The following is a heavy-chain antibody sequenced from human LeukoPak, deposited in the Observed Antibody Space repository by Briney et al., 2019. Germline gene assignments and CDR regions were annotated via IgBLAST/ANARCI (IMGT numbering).Heavy chain of an antibody. D-gene: IGHD2-15*01. J-gene: IGHJ4*02. CDR1: GFTFSSYS. V-gene: IGHV3-48*01. CDR3: ARSSLYCSGGSCYPGVFDY. Sequence: GGSLRLSCAASGFTFSSYSMNWVRQAPGKGLEWVSYISSSSSTIYYADSVKGRFTISRDNAENSLYLQMNSLRAEDTAVYYCARSSLYCSGGSCYPGVFDYWGQGTLVTVSS. CDR2: ISSSSSTI.